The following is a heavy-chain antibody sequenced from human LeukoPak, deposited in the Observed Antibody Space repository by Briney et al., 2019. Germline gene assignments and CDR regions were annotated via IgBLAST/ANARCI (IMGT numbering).Heavy chain of an antibody. CDR3: ARDRETTVTTGYFDY. CDR2: ISSSSSYI. Sequence: PGGSLRLSCAASGFTFSSYWMSWVRQAPGKGLEWVSSISSSSSYIYYADSVKGRFTISRDNAKNSLYLQMNSLRAEDTAVYYCARDRETTVTTGYFDYWGQGTLVTVSS. J-gene: IGHJ4*02. CDR1: GFTFSSYW. V-gene: IGHV3-21*01. D-gene: IGHD4-11*01.